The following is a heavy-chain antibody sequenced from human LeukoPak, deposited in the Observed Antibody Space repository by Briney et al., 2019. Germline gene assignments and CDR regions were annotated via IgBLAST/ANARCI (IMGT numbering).Heavy chain of an antibody. J-gene: IGHJ4*02. CDR2: ISSSGNTI. V-gene: IGHV3-48*04. CDR1: GFTFSSYS. Sequence: GGSLRLSCAASGFTFSSYSMNWVRQAPGKGLEWGSYISSSGNTIDYADSVKGRFTISRDNAKNSLYLQMLSLRAEDTAVYYCARLRGYSYGYGDYWGQGTLVTVSS. CDR3: ARLRGYSYGYGDY. D-gene: IGHD5-18*01.